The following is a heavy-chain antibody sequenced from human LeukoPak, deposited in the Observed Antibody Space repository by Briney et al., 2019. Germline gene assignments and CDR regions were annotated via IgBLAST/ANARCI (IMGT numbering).Heavy chain of an antibody. CDR2: IYYSGST. Sequence: SETLSLTCTVSGGSISSYYWSWIRQPPGKGLEWIGYIYYSGSTNYNPSLKSRVTISVDTSKNQFSLKLSSVTAADTAVYYCAIGSQYSYGYFDYWGQGTLVTVSS. D-gene: IGHD5-18*01. J-gene: IGHJ4*02. CDR1: GGSISSYY. CDR3: AIGSQYSYGYFDY. V-gene: IGHV4-59*01.